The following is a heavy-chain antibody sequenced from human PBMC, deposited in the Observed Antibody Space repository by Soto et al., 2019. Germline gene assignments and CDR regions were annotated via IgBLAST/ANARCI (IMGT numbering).Heavy chain of an antibody. CDR2: IKSEGSGGTT. CDR1: GFTFSLAW. Sequence: EEQLVESGGGLVKPGGSLRLSCAGSGFTFSLAWMNWVRQAPGKGLEWVGRIKSEGSGGTTDYAAPVKGRFTISRDDSIKTLYLHMNNLKTEDTAVYSCTHSLTNCSDNSVWGRGTMVTVTS. V-gene: IGHV3-15*07. J-gene: IGHJ3*01. D-gene: IGHD3-22*01. CDR3: THSLTNCSDNSV.